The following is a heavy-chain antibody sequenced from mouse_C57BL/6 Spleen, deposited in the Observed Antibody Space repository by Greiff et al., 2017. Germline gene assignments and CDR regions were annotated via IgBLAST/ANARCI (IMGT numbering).Heavy chain of an antibody. CDR3: AKNAKDSNYGWYFDV. D-gene: IGHD2-5*01. CDR2: IWRGGST. J-gene: IGHJ1*03. V-gene: IGHV2-5*01. Sequence: VQVVESGPGLVQPSQSLSITCTVSGFSLTSYGVHWVRQSPGKGLEWLGVIWRGGSTDYNAAFMSRLSITKDNSKSQVFFKMNSLQADDTAIYYCAKNAKDSNYGWYFDVWGTGTTVTVSS. CDR1: GFSLTSYG.